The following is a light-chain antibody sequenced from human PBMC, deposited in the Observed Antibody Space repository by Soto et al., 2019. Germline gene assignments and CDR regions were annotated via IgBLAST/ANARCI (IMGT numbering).Light chain of an antibody. CDR1: ESVSKNF. CDR3: QQYGSSPET. Sequence: EIVLTQSPGALSLSPGERATLSCRASESVSKNFVAWYQQKPGQAPRLLMYGAAYRPTGVPDRFSGSGSGTDFTLTISRLEPEDFAVYFCQQYGSSPETFGPGTKVDVK. V-gene: IGKV3-20*01. CDR2: GAA. J-gene: IGKJ3*01.